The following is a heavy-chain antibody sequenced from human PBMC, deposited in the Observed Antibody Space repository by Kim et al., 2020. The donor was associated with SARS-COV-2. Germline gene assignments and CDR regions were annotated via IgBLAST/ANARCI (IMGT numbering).Heavy chain of an antibody. V-gene: IGHV3-30*04. Sequence: GGSLRLSCAASGFTFSSYAMHWVRQAPGKGLEWVAVISYDGSNKYYADSVKGRFTISRDNSKNTLYLQMNSLRAEDTAVYYCARDLGAFDIWGQGTMVTVSS. CDR3: ARDLGAFDI. CDR1: GFTFSSYA. CDR2: ISYDGSNK. J-gene: IGHJ3*02.